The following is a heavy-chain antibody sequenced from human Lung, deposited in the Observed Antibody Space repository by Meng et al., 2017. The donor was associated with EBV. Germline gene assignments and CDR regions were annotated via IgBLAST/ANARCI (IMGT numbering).Heavy chain of an antibody. Sequence: VQLVQSGAEVKKPGASVKVSCKASGYTFTSYYMHWARQAPGQGLEWMGIINPSGGSTSYAQKFQGRVTMTRDTSTSTVYMELSSLRSEDTAVYYCASSIHTAAGQLEFDYWGQGTLVTVSS. CDR2: INPSGGST. CDR1: GYTFTSYY. D-gene: IGHD6-13*01. CDR3: ASSIHTAAGQLEFDY. J-gene: IGHJ4*02. V-gene: IGHV1-46*01.